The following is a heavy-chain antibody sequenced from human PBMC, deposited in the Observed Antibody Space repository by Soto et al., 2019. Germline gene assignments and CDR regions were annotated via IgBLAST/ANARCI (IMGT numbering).Heavy chain of an antibody. D-gene: IGHD2-2*01. Sequence: SETLSLTCTVSGGSISSYYCSWVRQPAGKGLEWIGRIYTSGSTNYNPSLMSRVTMSVDTSKNQVSLKLSSVTAADTGVYCGAWSDYCSSTSCRTWPGLTRRETRSYYYGIDVWRKGTTVTVAS. V-gene: IGHV4-4*07. CDR3: AWSDYCSSTSCRTWPGLTRRETRSYYYGIDV. CDR2: IYTSGST. CDR1: GGSISSYY. J-gene: IGHJ6*04.